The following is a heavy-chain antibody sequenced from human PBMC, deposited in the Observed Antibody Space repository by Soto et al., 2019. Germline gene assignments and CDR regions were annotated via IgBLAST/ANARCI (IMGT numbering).Heavy chain of an antibody. CDR2: IIPIFGTA. V-gene: IGHV1-69*01. J-gene: IGHJ2*01. CDR3: ARPFQSWPGGWYFDL. Sequence: QVQLVQSGAEVKKPGSSVKVSCKASGGTFSSYSINWVRQAPGQGLEWMGGIIPIFGTANYAQKFHGRVTLTADESTSTAHMELSSLRNEDTAMYFCARPFQSWPGGWYFDLWGRGTLVTVSS. CDR1: GGTFSSYS. D-gene: IGHD3-16*01.